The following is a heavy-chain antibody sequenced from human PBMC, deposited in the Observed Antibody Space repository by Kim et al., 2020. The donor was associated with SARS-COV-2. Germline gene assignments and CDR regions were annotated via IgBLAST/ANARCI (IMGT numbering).Heavy chain of an antibody. Sequence: ASVKVSCKASGYTFTSYDINWVRQATGQGLEWMGWMNPNSGNTGYAQEFQGRVTMTRNTSISTAYMELSSLRSEDTAVYYCARGPALLWFGELGAGFDPWGQGTLVTVSS. V-gene: IGHV1-8*01. J-gene: IGHJ5*02. CDR2: MNPNSGNT. D-gene: IGHD3-10*01. CDR3: ARGPALLWFGELGAGFDP. CDR1: GYTFTSYD.